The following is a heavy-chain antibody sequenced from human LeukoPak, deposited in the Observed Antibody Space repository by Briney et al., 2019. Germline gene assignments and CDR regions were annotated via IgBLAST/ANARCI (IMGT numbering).Heavy chain of an antibody. D-gene: IGHD3-22*01. J-gene: IGHJ4*02. CDR1: GFTFSSYS. Sequence: PGGSLRLSCAASGFTFSSYSMNWARQAPGKGLEWVSSISGGGYTTYYADSVKGRFIISRDNSKNTLYLQMNSLRAEDTAVYYCAKDYYDSYYFDSWGQGTLVTVSS. V-gene: IGHV3-23*01. CDR3: AKDYYDSYYFDS. CDR2: ISGGGYTT.